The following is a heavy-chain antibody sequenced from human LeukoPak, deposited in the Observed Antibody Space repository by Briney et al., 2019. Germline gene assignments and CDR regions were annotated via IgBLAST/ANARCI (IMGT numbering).Heavy chain of an antibody. CDR1: GFTFSSYA. CDR3: AKGSKGIAVAGSFDY. Sequence: PGGSLRLSCAASGFTFSSYAMSWVRQAPGKGLEWVSAISGSGGSTYYADSVKGRFTISRDNSKNTLYLRMSSLRAEDTAIYYCAKGSKGIAVAGSFDYWGQGTLVIVSS. D-gene: IGHD6-19*01. V-gene: IGHV3-23*01. CDR2: ISGSGGST. J-gene: IGHJ4*02.